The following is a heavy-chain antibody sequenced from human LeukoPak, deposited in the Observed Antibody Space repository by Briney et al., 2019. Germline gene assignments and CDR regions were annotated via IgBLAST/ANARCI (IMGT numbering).Heavy chain of an antibody. CDR2: MNPNSGNT. J-gene: IGHJ6*03. Sequence: ASVKVSCKASGYTFTSCDINWVRQATGQGLEWMGWMNPNSGNTGYAQKFQGRVTMTRNTSISTAYMELSSLRSEDTAVYYCARGLGVRGVIITYYYYYMDVWGKGTTVTVSS. CDR1: GYTFTSCD. V-gene: IGHV1-8*01. D-gene: IGHD3-10*01. CDR3: ARGLGVRGVIITYYYYYMDV.